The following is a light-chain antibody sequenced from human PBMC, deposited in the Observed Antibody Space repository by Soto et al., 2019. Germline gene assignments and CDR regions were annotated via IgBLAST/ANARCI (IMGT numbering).Light chain of an antibody. V-gene: IGKV3-20*01. J-gene: IGKJ1*01. Sequence: EIVLTQSPGTLSLSPGERATLSCRVSQGVASRYLAWYQQKPGQAPRLLIYHASSRATGIPDRFSGSGSGTDFTLTITRLEPEDFAVYFCQHYGSSPQTFGQGTKVEIK. CDR2: HAS. CDR1: QGVASRY. CDR3: QHYGSSPQT.